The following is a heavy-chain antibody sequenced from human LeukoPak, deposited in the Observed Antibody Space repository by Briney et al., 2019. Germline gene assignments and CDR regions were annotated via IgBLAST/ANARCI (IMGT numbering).Heavy chain of an antibody. V-gene: IGHV5-51*01. CDR2: IHSADSNT. CDR3: AGARHGDYRWDY. D-gene: IGHD4-17*01. J-gene: IGHJ4*02. CDR1: GYSFTNYW. Sequence: PGESLKISCKDSGYSFTNYWIGWVRRMPGKGLEWMGIIHSADSNTKYSPSFQGQVTISADKSISTAYLQWSGLKASDTAMYYCAGARHGDYRWDYWGQGTLVTVSS.